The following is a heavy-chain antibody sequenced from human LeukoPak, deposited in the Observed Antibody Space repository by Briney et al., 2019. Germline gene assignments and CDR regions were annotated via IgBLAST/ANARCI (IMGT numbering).Heavy chain of an antibody. J-gene: IGHJ4*02. CDR2: IDTTSEYI. D-gene: IGHD6-19*01. Sequence: PSETLSLTCAVYGGSFSGYYWTWVRQSPGKGLEWVASIDTTSEYIFYTDSLKGLFTISRDNAKNSLYLQMNNLRAEDTAVYYCARADRDSDWYIDDCWGQGTLVTVSS. V-gene: IGHV3-21*01. CDR1: GGSFSGYY. CDR3: ARADRDSDWYIDDC.